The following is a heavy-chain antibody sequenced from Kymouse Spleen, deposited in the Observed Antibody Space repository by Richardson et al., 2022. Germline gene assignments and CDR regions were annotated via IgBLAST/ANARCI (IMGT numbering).Heavy chain of an antibody. Sequence: QVQLQQWGAGLLKPSETLSLTCAVYGGSFSGYYWSWIRQPPGKGLEWIGEINHSGSTNYNPSLKSRVTISVDTSKNQFSLKLSSVTAADTAVYYCARGIAAFFDYWGQGTLVTVSS. J-gene: IGHJ4*02. CDR1: GGSFSGYY. CDR2: INHSGST. CDR3: ARGIAAFFDY. D-gene: IGHD6-6*01. V-gene: IGHV4-34*01.